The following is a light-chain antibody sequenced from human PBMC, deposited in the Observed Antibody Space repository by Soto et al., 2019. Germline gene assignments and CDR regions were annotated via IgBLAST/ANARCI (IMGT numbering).Light chain of an antibody. Sequence: PGEIAPLSCRASQSVSSSYLSWYPQKPGQAPRLVIYGASSRASGIPDRFSGSGSGTDFTLTISRLEPEDFAVYYCQVYYRSPIFGGGTKVAIK. CDR3: QVYYRSPI. J-gene: IGKJ4*01. V-gene: IGKV3-20*01. CDR1: QSVSSSY. CDR2: GAS.